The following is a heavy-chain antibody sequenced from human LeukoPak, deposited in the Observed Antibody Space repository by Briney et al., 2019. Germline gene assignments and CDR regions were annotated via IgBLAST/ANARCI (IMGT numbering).Heavy chain of an antibody. CDR3: AREARYCSSTSCYSNYYGMDV. V-gene: IGHV1-2*02. Sequence: ASVKVSCKASGYTFTGYYMHWVRQAPGQGLEWMGWINPNSGGTNYAQKFQGRVTTTRDTSISTAYMELSRLRSDDTAVYYCAREARYCSSTSCYSNYYGMDVWGQGTTVTVSS. J-gene: IGHJ6*02. D-gene: IGHD2-2*01. CDR2: INPNSGGT. CDR1: GYTFTGYY.